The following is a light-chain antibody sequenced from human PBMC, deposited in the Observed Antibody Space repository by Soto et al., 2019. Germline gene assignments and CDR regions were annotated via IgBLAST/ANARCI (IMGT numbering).Light chain of an antibody. CDR2: GAS. CDR3: QQVHVWPLT. Sequence: DIQVTQSPSSLSASLGDRVSITCRASRDISNYLAWYQQKPGQVPRLLISGASTLHSGVPSRFSGSGSGTDFTLTITSLQPEDIATYYCQQVHVWPLTFGGGTKVEIK. V-gene: IGKV1-27*01. J-gene: IGKJ4*01. CDR1: RDISNY.